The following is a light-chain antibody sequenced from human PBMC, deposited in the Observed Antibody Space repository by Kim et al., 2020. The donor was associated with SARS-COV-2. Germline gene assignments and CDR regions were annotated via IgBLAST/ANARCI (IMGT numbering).Light chain of an antibody. V-gene: IGLV2-8*01. J-gene: IGLJ2*01. CDR1: SSDLGGYNY. CDR2: EVS. CDR3: SSYAGSNNLV. Sequence: QSVNISRTGTSSDLGGYNYVSWYQQHPGKAPKLMIYEVSKRPSGFPDRFSGSKSGNTASLTVSGLQAEDEADYYCSSYAGSNNLVFGGGTKLTVL.